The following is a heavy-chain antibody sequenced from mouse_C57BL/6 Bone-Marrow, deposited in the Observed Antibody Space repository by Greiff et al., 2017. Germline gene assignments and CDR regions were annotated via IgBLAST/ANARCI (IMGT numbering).Heavy chain of an antibody. CDR3: ARSYDYDAAWFAY. CDR2: INPSNGGT. CDR1: GYTFTSYW. V-gene: IGHV1-53*01. J-gene: IGHJ3*01. Sequence: VQLQQPGPELVKPGASVKLSCKASGYTFTSYWMHWVKQRPGHGLGWIGNINPSNGGTNYNEKFKSQATLTVDKSSSPAYMQLSSLTSEVSAVYYCARSYDYDAAWFAYWGQGTLVTVSA. D-gene: IGHD2-4*01.